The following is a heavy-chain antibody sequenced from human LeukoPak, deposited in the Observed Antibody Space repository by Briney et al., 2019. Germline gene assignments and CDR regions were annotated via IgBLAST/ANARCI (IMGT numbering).Heavy chain of an antibody. V-gene: IGHV4-39*01. D-gene: IGHD3-22*01. CDR3: ARGRRMIVVVNGYYFDY. CDR1: GGSISTSAFY. Sequence: SETLSLTCTVSGGSISTSAFYWGWIRQPPGKGLEWIGSIYYSGSTYYNPSLKSRVTISVDTSKNQFSLKLSSVTAADTAVYYCARGRRMIVVVNGYYFDYWGQGTLVTVSS. J-gene: IGHJ4*02. CDR2: IYYSGST.